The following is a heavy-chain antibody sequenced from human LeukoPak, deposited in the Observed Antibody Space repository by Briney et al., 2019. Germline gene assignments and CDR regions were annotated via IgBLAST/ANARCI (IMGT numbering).Heavy chain of an antibody. CDR1: GFTFSDFW. J-gene: IGHJ4*02. Sequence: GGSLRLSCAASGFTFSDFWMHWVRQAPGKGLVWVSRINSGGTVTNYADSVKGRLTISRDNAKNTLYLQMNSLRTEDTAVYYCAKDLSLPYTGYAGTSFDYWGQGTLVTVSS. D-gene: IGHD5-12*01. CDR2: INSGGTVT. CDR3: AKDLSLPYTGYAGTSFDY. V-gene: IGHV3-74*01.